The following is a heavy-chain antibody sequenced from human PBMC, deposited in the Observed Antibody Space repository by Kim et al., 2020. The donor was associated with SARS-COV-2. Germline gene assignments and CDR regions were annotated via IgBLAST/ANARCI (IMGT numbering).Heavy chain of an antibody. Sequence: SVKVSCKASGGTFSSYAISWVRQAPGQGLEWMGGIIPIFGTANYAQKFQGRVTITADESTSTAYMELSSLRSEDTAVYYCAREVSARIGGVIVGGNWFDPWGQGTLVTVSS. CDR3: AREVSARIGGVIVGGNWFDP. D-gene: IGHD3-16*02. CDR1: GGTFSSYA. J-gene: IGHJ5*02. CDR2: IIPIFGTA. V-gene: IGHV1-69*13.